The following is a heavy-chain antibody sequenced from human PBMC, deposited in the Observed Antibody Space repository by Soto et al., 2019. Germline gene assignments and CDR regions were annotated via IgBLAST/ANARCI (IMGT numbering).Heavy chain of an antibody. V-gene: IGHV3-11*01. Sequence: VRLVESGGGLVQPGGSLRLSCTTSGFTFSDYYMSWIRQAPGKGLEWVSYISSSGSTIYYADSVKGRFTISRDNAKNSLYLQMNSLRAEDTAVYYCARAYCSSTSCSGGYGMDVWGQGTTVTVSS. CDR1: GFTFSDYY. D-gene: IGHD2-2*01. CDR2: ISSSGSTI. J-gene: IGHJ6*02. CDR3: ARAYCSSTSCSGGYGMDV.